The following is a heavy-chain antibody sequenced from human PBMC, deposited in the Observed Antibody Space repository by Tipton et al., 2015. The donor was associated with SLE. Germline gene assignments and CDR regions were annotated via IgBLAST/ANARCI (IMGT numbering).Heavy chain of an antibody. V-gene: IGHV4-59*01. D-gene: IGHD6-6*01. CDR1: GGSISSYY. CDR3: ARGSSSSWFDP. CDR2: IYYSGNT. Sequence: TLSLTCTVSGGSISSYYWSWIRQPPGKGLEWIGYIYYSGNTNYNPSLKSRVTISVDASKNQFSLKLSSVTAADTAVYYCARGSSSSWFDPWGQGTLVTVSS. J-gene: IGHJ5*02.